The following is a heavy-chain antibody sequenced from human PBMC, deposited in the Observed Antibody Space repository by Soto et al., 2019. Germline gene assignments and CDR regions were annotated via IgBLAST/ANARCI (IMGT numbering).Heavy chain of an antibody. J-gene: IGHJ4*02. CDR1: GGSMSNYY. Sequence: PSETLSLTCTVSGGSMSNYYGSWIRQPPGKGLEWIGFMYYSGTSSYNSSLKSRVTISVDTSKNQVSLKLSSVTAADTAVYYCARPYCSGGSCYDYWGQGTLVTVSS. CDR3: ARPYCSGGSCYDY. V-gene: IGHV4-59*01. CDR2: MYYSGTS. D-gene: IGHD2-15*01.